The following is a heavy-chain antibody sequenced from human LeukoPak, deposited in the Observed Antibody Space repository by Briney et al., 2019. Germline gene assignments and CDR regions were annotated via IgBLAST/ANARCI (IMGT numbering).Heavy chain of an antibody. V-gene: IGHV4-34*01. CDR2: INHSGST. J-gene: IGHJ6*04. Sequence: SETLSLTCAVYGGSFSGYYWSWIRQPPGKGLEWIGEINHSGSTNYNPSLKSRVTISVDTSKNRFSLKLSSVTAADTAVYYCARVVGGSGSYYGYYYGMDVWGKGTTVTVSS. CDR1: GGSFSGYY. CDR3: ARVVGGSGSYYGYYYGMDV. D-gene: IGHD3-10*01.